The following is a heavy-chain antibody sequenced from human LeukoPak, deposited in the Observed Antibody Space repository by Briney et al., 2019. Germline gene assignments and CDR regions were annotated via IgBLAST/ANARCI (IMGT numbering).Heavy chain of an antibody. J-gene: IGHJ6*03. CDR3: ARSRFWSGYDYYYYYMDV. Sequence: GGSLRLSCAASGFTFSSYWMSWVRQAPGKGLEWVANIKQDGSEKYYVDSVKGRFTISRDNAKNPLYLQMNSLRAEDTAVYYCARSRFWSGYDYYYYYMDVWGKGTTVTVSS. CDR2: IKQDGSEK. D-gene: IGHD3-3*01. V-gene: IGHV3-7*01. CDR1: GFTFSSYW.